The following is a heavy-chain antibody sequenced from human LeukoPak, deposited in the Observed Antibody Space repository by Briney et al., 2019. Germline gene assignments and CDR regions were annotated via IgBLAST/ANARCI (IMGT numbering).Heavy chain of an antibody. CDR2: IYHSGST. D-gene: IGHD3-3*01. CDR1: GGSISSGGYS. J-gene: IGHJ6*02. Sequence: SETLSLTCAVSGGSISSGGYSWSWIRQPPGKGLEWIGYIYHSGSTYYNPSLKSRVTISVDRSKNQFSLKLSSVTAADTAVYYCARGGDFYGYYYGMDVWGQGTTATVSS. CDR3: ARGGDFYGYYYGMDV. V-gene: IGHV4-30-2*01.